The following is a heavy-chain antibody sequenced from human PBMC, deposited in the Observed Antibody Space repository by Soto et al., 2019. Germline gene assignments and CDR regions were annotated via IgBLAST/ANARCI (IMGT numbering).Heavy chain of an antibody. CDR2: IYYSGST. CDR3: ARVMXRGVAAESPYYYYGMDV. D-gene: IGHD3-10*01. V-gene: IGHV4-59*01. Sequence: SETLSLTCTVSGGSISGYYWSWIRQPPGKGLEWIGYIYYSGSTNYNPSLKSRVTISVDTSKNQFSLKLSSVTAADTAVYYCARVMXRGVAAESPYYYYGMDVWGQGTTVTVSS. CDR1: GGSISGYY. J-gene: IGHJ6*01.